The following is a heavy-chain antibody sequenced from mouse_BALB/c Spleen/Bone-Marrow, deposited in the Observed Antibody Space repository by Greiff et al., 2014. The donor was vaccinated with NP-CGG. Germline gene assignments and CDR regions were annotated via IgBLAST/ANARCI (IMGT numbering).Heavy chain of an antibody. CDR2: ISYSGNT. V-gene: IGHV3-8*02. Sequence: EVQLVESGPSLVKPSQTLSLTCSVTGDSITNAYWNWIRKLPGNKIDYMGYISYSGNTYYNPSLKSRISITRDTSKNQFYLQLNSVTTEDTATYFCARGTGYYFDYWGQGTTLTVSS. J-gene: IGHJ2*01. D-gene: IGHD3-3*01. CDR3: ARGTGYYFDY. CDR1: GDSITNAY.